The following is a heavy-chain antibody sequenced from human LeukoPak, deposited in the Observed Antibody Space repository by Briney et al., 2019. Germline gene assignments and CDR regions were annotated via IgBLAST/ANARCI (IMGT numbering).Heavy chain of an antibody. CDR3: ASEETGDGYNPKY. D-gene: IGHD5-24*01. J-gene: IGHJ4*02. CDR2: IIPILGIA. V-gene: IGHV1-69*04. Sequence: SVKVSCKASGGTFSSYPISWARQAPGQGLEWMGRIIPILGIANYAQKFQGRVTITADKSTSTAYMELSSLRSEDTAVYYCASEETGDGYNPKYWGQGTLVTVSS. CDR1: GGTFSSYP.